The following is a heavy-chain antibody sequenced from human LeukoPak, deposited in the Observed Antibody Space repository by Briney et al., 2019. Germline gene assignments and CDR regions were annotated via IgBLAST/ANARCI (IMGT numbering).Heavy chain of an antibody. CDR1: GFTFTGYY. CDR3: ARDRPLGYCSSTSCYSIDP. J-gene: IGHJ5*02. Sequence: ASVKVSCKASGFTFTGYYMHWVRQAPGQGLEWMGRINPNSGGTNYAQKFQGRVTMTRDTSISTAYMELSRLRSDDTAVYYCARDRPLGYCSSTSCYSIDPWGQGTLVTVSS. V-gene: IGHV1-2*06. CDR2: INPNSGGT. D-gene: IGHD2-2*01.